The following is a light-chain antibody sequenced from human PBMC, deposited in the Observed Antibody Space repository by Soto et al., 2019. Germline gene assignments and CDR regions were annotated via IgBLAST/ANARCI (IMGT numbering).Light chain of an antibody. J-gene: IGLJ3*02. CDR1: GGHSTYA. CDR3: QTWGTGV. Sequence: QLVLTQSPSASASLGASVNLSCTLTGGHSTYAIAWHQQQPEKGPRFLMKLKSDGSHIKGGGIPDRFSGSSSGAERYLTISSLQSEDEADYYCQTWGTGVFGGGTKLTVL. CDR2: LKSDGSH. V-gene: IGLV4-69*01.